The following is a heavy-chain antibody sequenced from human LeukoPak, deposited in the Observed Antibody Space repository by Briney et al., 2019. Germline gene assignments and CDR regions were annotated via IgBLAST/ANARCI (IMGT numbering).Heavy chain of an antibody. J-gene: IGHJ6*03. D-gene: IGHD3-10*01. CDR1: GFTFSSYE. CDR2: ISTRGSTI. V-gene: IGHV3-48*03. Sequence: PGGSLRLSCAASGFTFSSYEMTWVRQAPGKGLEWISYISTRGSTIYYADSVKGRFTISRDNARNSLYLQMNSLRAEDTAVYYCARETYGSGSYSYYYYFMDVWGKGTTVTISS. CDR3: ARETYGSGSYSYYYYFMDV.